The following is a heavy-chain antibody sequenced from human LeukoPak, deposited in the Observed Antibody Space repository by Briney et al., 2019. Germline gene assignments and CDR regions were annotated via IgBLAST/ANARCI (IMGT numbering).Heavy chain of an antibody. CDR1: GFTFSSYG. D-gene: IGHD3-10*01. V-gene: IGHV3-23*01. CDR2: ISGSGGST. Sequence: PGGTLSLSCAASGFTFSSYGMSWVRQAPGKGLEWVAAISGSGGSTYYADSVKGRFTISRDNSKNTLYLQMNSLRAEDTAVYYCAKDPDYYGSGSFDYWGQGTLVTVSS. CDR3: AKDPDYYGSGSFDY. J-gene: IGHJ4*02.